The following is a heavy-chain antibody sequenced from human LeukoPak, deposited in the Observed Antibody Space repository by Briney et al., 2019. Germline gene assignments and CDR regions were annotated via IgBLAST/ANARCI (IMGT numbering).Heavy chain of an antibody. CDR3: ARPAVDTAMVLESDAFDI. V-gene: IGHV5-51*01. J-gene: IGHJ3*02. CDR1: GYNFPIYW. D-gene: IGHD5-18*01. CDR2: IYPDDSNT. Sequence: GESLKISCQGSGYNFPIYWIGWVRQMPGQGLEWMGIIYPDDSNTIYGPSFQGQVTISADKSINTAYLEWSSLKASDTAMYYCARPAVDTAMVLESDAFDIWGQGTMVTVSS.